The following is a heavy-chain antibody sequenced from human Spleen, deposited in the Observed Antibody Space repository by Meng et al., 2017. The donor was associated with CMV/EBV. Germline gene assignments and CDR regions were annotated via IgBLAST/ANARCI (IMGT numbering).Heavy chain of an antibody. CDR2: ISYDGSNK. D-gene: IGHD3-3*01. CDR3: ARDIYPPRDLEWSCHGMDV. V-gene: IGHV3-30-3*01. J-gene: IGHJ6*02. Sequence: GGSLRLSCAASGFTFSSYAMHWVRQAPGKGLEWVAVISYDGSNKYYADSVKGRFTISRDNSKNTLYLQMNSLRAEDTAVYYCARDIYPPRDLEWSCHGMDVWGQGTTVTVSS. CDR1: GFTFSSYA.